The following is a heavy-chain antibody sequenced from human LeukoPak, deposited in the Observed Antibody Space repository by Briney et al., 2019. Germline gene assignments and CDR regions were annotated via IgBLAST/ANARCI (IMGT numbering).Heavy chain of an antibody. V-gene: IGHV4-34*01. CDR1: GGSFSGYY. Sequence: SETLSLTCAVYGGSFSGYYWSWIRQPPGKGLEWIGEINHSGSTNYNPSLKSRVTMSVDTSKNQFSLKLSSVTAADTAVYYCARGGASTYYDFWSGYNNHYYGMDVWGQGTTVTVSS. CDR2: INHSGST. D-gene: IGHD3-3*01. CDR3: ARGGASTYYDFWSGYNNHYYGMDV. J-gene: IGHJ6*02.